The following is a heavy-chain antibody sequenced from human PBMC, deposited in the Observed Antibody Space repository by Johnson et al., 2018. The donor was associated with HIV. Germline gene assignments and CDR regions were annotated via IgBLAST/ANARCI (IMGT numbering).Heavy chain of an antibody. Sequence: VQLVESGGGLIQPWGSLRLSCAASGFTFSSYAMSWVRQAPGKGLEWVSAISGSGGSTYYADSVKGRFTISRDNSKNTLYLQMNSLRSEDTAVYYCARVATFGVVISDGFDIWGQGTMVTVSS. CDR3: ARVATFGVVISDGFDI. V-gene: IGHV3-23*04. CDR1: GFTFSSYA. CDR2: ISGSGGST. D-gene: IGHD3-3*01. J-gene: IGHJ3*02.